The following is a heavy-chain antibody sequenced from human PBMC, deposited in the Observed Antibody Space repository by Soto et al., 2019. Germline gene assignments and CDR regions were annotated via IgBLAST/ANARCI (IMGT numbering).Heavy chain of an antibody. CDR1: GGSISSSNW. J-gene: IGHJ4*02. CDR3: ARADMGGSSWPFDY. D-gene: IGHD6-13*01. Sequence: QVQLQESGPGLVKPSGTLSLTCAVSGGSISSSNWWSWVRQPPGKGLEWIGEIYHSGSTNYNPSLKRRVTISVDKSKNQFPLKLSSVAAADTAVYYCARADMGGSSWPFDYWGQGTLVTVSS. CDR2: IYHSGST. V-gene: IGHV4-4*02.